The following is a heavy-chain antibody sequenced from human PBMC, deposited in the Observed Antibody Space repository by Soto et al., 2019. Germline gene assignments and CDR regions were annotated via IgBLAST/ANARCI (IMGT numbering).Heavy chain of an antibody. Sequence: SEPLSLTCTVSCGSISGHYWSWIRQPAGKGLEWIGRIYRSGSANYNPSLKSRVTMSVDTSKNQFSLKLRSVTAAETAGYDCARDSQIHLDPWGQGNLVTVYS. CDR2: IYRSGSA. V-gene: IGHV4-4*07. CDR1: CGSISGHY. J-gene: IGHJ5*02. CDR3: ARDSQIHLDP.